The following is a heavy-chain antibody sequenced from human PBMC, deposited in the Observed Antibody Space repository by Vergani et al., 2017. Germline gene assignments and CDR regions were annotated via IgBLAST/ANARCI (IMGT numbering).Heavy chain of an antibody. J-gene: IGHJ5*02. CDR2: IHYSENT. V-gene: IGHV4-59*11. CDR1: FDSIRNLY. Sequence: QVQLQESGPGLVKSSETLSLTCSVSFDSIRNLYCNWIRQPPGKGLEWIGSIHYSENTNYNPSLKTRVTISLDTSKNQFSLTLTSVTAADTAVYYCASDTHSGQRADRWGQEILVTVTS. D-gene: IGHD6-19*01. CDR3: ASDTHSGQRADR.